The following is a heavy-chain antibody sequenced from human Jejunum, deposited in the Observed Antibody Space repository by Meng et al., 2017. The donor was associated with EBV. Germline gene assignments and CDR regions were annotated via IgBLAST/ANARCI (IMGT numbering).Heavy chain of an antibody. CDR1: GDSVTGYNY. CDR3: ARGRGYDYGDS. V-gene: IGHV4-61*01. D-gene: IGHD5-12*01. CDR2: LYYAGKA. J-gene: IGHJ5*02. Sequence: QVQLQSSGPGMVQPSAPLSRTCSVSGDSVTGYNYWTWIRQPPGKGLEWVWNLYYAGKAIYKPSLQSRVTISVDTSKNQISLKVTSVTAADTAIYYCARGRGYDYGDSWGQGTLVTVSS.